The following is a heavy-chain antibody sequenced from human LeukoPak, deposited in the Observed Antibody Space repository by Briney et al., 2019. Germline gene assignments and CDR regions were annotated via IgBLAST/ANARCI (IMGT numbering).Heavy chain of an antibody. Sequence: GSLRLSCAASGFTFSSYSMNWVRQAPGKGLEWVSYISSSSSTIYYADSVKGRFTISRDNAKNSLYLQMNSLRAEDTAVYYCAKVTVTMLYFQHWGQGTLVTVSS. V-gene: IGHV3-48*01. D-gene: IGHD4-17*01. CDR3: AKVTVTMLYFQH. CDR1: GFTFSSYS. CDR2: ISSSSSTI. J-gene: IGHJ1*01.